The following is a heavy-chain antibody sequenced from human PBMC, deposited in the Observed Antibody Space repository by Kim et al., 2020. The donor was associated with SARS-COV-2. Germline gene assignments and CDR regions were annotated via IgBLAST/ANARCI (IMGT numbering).Heavy chain of an antibody. V-gene: IGHV3-11*06. CDR3: ATFARGDSSGYDY. Sequence: GGSLRLSCAASGFTFSDYYMSWIRQAPGKGLEWVSYISSSSSYTNYADSVKGRFTISRDNAKNSLYLQMNSLRAEDTAVYYCATFARGDSSGYDYWGQGTLVTVSS. CDR2: ISSSSSYT. CDR1: GFTFSDYY. J-gene: IGHJ4*02. D-gene: IGHD3-22*01.